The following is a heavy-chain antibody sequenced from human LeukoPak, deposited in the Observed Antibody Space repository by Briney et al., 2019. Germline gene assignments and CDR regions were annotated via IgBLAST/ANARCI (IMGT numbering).Heavy chain of an antibody. V-gene: IGHV3-53*01. Sequence: GGSLRLSCAASGFSVSSNCMSGVRQAPGKGLEWVSVICSGGTTYYADSVKGRFTISRDNSKNTLYLQMNSLRAEDTAVYYCARETGSCHYWGQGTLVTVSS. J-gene: IGHJ4*02. D-gene: IGHD3-9*01. CDR1: GFSVSSNC. CDR2: ICSGGTT. CDR3: ARETGSCHY.